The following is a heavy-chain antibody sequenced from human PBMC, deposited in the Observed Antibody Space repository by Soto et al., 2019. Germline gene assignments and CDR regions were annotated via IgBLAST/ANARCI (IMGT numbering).Heavy chain of an antibody. D-gene: IGHD3-22*01. V-gene: IGHV1-3*01. CDR2: INAGNGNT. J-gene: IGHJ5*02. Sequence: QVQLVQSGAEVKKPGASVKVSCKASGYTFTTYALHWVRQAPGQRLEWMGWINAGNGNTKYSQKFQARVTITRDTSASTTYMELSSLTSEDMAVYYCARDQGYFDSGGYYFPWGQGTLVTVSS. CDR1: GYTFTTYA. CDR3: ARDQGYFDSGGYYFP.